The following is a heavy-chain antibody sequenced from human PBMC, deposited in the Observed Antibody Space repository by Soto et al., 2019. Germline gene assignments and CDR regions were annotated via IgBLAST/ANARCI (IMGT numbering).Heavy chain of an antibody. V-gene: IGHV3-30-3*01. J-gene: IGHJ4*02. Sequence: QVRLVESGGGVVQPGRSLRLSCAGSGFSFSSYVLSWVRQAPGRGLEWVAATSYDGNNRYYADSVKGRFIISRDNSKNTLDVEMETPRPEDTAVYYCAGVYYGGDSVNNFWGQGTPVTVSS. D-gene: IGHD2-21*02. CDR1: GFSFSSYV. CDR2: TSYDGNNR. CDR3: AGVYYGGDSVNNF.